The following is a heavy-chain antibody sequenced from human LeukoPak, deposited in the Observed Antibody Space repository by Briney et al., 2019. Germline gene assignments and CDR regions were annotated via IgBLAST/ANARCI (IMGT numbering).Heavy chain of an antibody. CDR3: AKPLIRDGLRLGELSPF. Sequence: PGGSLRLSCAVSGFTFSNLAMSWVRQAPGKGLEWVSCISRSGNTTYYADSVQGRFTISRDNSKSALYLQMNSLRVEDTAVYYCAKPLIRDGLRLGELSPFWDQGTLVTVSS. CDR2: ISRSGNTT. J-gene: IGHJ4*02. CDR1: GFTFSNLA. D-gene: IGHD3-16*02. V-gene: IGHV3-23*01.